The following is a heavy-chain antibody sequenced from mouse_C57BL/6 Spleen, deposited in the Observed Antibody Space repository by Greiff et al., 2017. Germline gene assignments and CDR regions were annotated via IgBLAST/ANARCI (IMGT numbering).Heavy chain of an antibody. CDR1: GYTFTSYW. Sequence: QVQLQQPGAELVRPGSSVKLSCKASGYTFTSYWMHWVKQRPIQGLEWIGNIDPSDSETHYNQKFKDKATLTVDKSSSTAYMQLSSLTSEDSAVYYCARNDYDGVDYWGQGTTLTVSS. V-gene: IGHV1-52*01. CDR2: IDPSDSET. D-gene: IGHD2-4*01. J-gene: IGHJ2*01. CDR3: ARNDYDGVDY.